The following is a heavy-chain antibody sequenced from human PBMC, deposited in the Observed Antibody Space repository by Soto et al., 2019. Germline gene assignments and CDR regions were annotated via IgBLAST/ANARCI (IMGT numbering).Heavy chain of an antibody. CDR2: IHYSGSS. D-gene: IGHD6-19*01. V-gene: IGHV4-59*01. Sequence: QVQLQESGPGLVKPSETLSLTCTVSGGSISRYYWSWIRQPPGKGLEWIGYIHYSGSSIYNPSLTSRVTIAVDTSKNQFSLKLSSVTAADTAVYYCARVGGSGRYNFDNWGQRTLVTVSS. J-gene: IGHJ4*02. CDR3: ARVGGSGRYNFDN. CDR1: GGSISRYY.